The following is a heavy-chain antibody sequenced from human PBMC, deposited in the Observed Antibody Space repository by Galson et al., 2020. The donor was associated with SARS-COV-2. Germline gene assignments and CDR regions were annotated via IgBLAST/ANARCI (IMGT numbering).Heavy chain of an antibody. Sequence: ASETLSLTCTVSGGSVSSDTNYWNWIRQPPGKGLEWIGNILYSGSTNYNPSLEGRVTISVETSKNQFSLRLRSATAADTAVYFCAGGYTYGSRLFQYWGRGTLVTVSS. CDR1: GGSVSSDTNY. V-gene: IGHV4-61*01. CDR2: ILYSGST. CDR3: AGGYTYGSRLFQY. J-gene: IGHJ1*01. D-gene: IGHD5-18*01.